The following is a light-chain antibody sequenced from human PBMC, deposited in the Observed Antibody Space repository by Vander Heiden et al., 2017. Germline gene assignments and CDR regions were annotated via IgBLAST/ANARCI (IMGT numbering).Light chain of an antibody. J-gene: IGLJ2*01. Sequence: SYELTQPPSVSVSPGQTARIPCPGDKLGDKYACWYQQKPGQSPVLVIYQDSKRPSGIPERFSGSNSGNTATLTISGTQAMDEADYYCQAWDSSTGVFGGGTKLTVL. V-gene: IGLV3-1*01. CDR2: QDS. CDR1: KLGDKY. CDR3: QAWDSSTGV.